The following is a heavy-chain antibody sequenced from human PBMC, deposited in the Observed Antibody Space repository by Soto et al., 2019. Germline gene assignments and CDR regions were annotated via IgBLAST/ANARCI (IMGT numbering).Heavy chain of an antibody. CDR3: AKDLAVTTGFHYGMDV. V-gene: IGHV3-23*01. CDR2: VSGIGVRA. D-gene: IGHD4-17*01. CDR1: RFTFSNYG. J-gene: IGHJ6*02. Sequence: EVQLLESGGDLVQPGGSLRLSCAASRFTFSNYGLNWVRQGPSTGLEWVATVSGIGVRANDADSVKGRFTVSRDNSRNTLYLQMESLRAEDTATYFCAKDLAVTTGFHYGMDVWGQGTTVTVS.